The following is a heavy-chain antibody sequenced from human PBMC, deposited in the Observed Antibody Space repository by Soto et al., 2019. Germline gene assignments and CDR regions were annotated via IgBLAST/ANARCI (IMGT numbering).Heavy chain of an antibody. CDR2: ISSSSSTI. CDR3: ASLEGCSSTSCWDY. Sequence: EVQLVESGGGLVQPGGSLRLSCAASGFTFSSYSMNWVRQAPGKGLEWVSYISSSSSTIYYADSVKGRFTISRDNAKNSLYLQMNSLRAEDTAVYYCASLEGCSSTSCWDYWGQGTLGTVSS. J-gene: IGHJ4*02. V-gene: IGHV3-48*01. D-gene: IGHD2-2*01. CDR1: GFTFSSYS.